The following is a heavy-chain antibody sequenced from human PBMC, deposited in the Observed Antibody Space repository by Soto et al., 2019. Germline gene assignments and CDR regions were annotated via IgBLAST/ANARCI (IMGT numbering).Heavy chain of an antibody. V-gene: IGHV1-18*01. CDR2: ISAYNGNT. Sequence: QVQLVQSGAEVKKPGASVKVSCKASGYTFTNYGINWVRQAPGQGLEWMGWISAYNGNTNYAQKLQGRVTMTTDTSTSTAYMELRSLRSDDTAVHYCARVWVGTTFAYYYGMDVWGQGTTVTVSS. D-gene: IGHD1-26*01. J-gene: IGHJ6*02. CDR1: GYTFTNYG. CDR3: ARVWVGTTFAYYYGMDV.